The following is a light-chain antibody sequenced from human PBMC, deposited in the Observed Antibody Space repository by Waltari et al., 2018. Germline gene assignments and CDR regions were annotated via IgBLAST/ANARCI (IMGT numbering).Light chain of an antibody. V-gene: IGLV1-47*01. Sequence: QSVLTQPPSASGAPGQRVTIPCSGSRSTIENNNVSWYQQVPGTAPKHLIYMNDERPSGVPDRFSGSKSGTSASLAISGLRSEDEAHYYCAAWDASLGAWLFGGGTKLTVL. CDR1: RSTIENNN. J-gene: IGLJ3*02. CDR3: AAWDASLGAWL. CDR2: MND.